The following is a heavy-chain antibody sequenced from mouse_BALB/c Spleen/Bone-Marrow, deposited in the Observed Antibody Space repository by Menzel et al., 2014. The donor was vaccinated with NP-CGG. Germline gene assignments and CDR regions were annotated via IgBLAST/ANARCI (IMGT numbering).Heavy chain of an antibody. CDR3: VRGNYGNYVDYFDL. V-gene: IGHV5-6-3*01. Sequence: EVKLVESGGGLVQPGGSLKLSRAASGFTFSNYGMSWVRQTPDKRLELVATINGNGGSTYCPDSVKGRFTISRDTAKNTQYLQMSSLKPEETAMYYCVRGNYGNYVDYFDLWGQGTTLTVSS. J-gene: IGHJ2*01. D-gene: IGHD2-1*01. CDR2: INGNGGST. CDR1: GFTFSNYG.